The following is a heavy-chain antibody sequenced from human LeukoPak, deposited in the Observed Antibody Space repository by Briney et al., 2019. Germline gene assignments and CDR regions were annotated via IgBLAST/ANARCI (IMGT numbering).Heavy chain of an antibody. CDR1: GYTFTSYG. J-gene: IGHJ4*02. D-gene: IGHD3-22*01. CDR3: ARGRQHYYDSSGYSDY. CDR2: ISAYNGNT. Sequence: ASVKVSCKASGYTFTSYGISWVRQAPGQGLEWMGWISAYNGNTNYAQKLQGRVTMTTDTSTSTAYVELRSLRSDDTAVYYCARGRQHYYDSSGYSDYWGQGTLVTVSS. V-gene: IGHV1-18*01.